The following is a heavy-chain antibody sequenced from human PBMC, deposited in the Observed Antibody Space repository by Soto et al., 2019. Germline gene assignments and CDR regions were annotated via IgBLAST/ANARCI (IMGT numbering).Heavy chain of an antibody. CDR1: GGSFSDTY. J-gene: IGHJ5*02. Sequence: SETLSLTCAVYGGSFSDTYWNWFRQPPGKGLEWIGEINHNTNTIYNPSLTSRVTISVDTSKNQFSMRMTSVTAADTAVYYCARSYYDSIGFTVGPWGQGTLVTVSS. V-gene: IGHV4-34*01. CDR2: INHNTNT. D-gene: IGHD3-22*01. CDR3: ARSYYDSIGFTVGP.